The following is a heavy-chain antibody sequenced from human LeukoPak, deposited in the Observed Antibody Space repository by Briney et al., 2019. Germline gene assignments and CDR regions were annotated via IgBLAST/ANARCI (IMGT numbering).Heavy chain of an antibody. Sequence: SETLSLTCTVSGGSTINYFGSWIRQPAGKGLEWIGHIYSSGTTHYNPSLNNRVTISLDASPSQFSLHLNSVSDGATPVYFCARAEGSGSGAYTLDYWGQGILVTVSS. CDR3: ARAEGSGSGAYTLDY. J-gene: IGHJ4*02. V-gene: IGHV4-4*07. CDR1: GGSTINYF. CDR2: IYSSGTT. D-gene: IGHD3-10*01.